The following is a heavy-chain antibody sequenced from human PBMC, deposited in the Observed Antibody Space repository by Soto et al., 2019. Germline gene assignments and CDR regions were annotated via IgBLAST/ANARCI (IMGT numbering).Heavy chain of an antibody. D-gene: IGHD1-26*01. J-gene: IGHJ6*02. CDR3: ASSPQYMGGSYYSSYYYYGMDV. CDR1: GFTFSSYS. V-gene: IGHV3-48*02. Sequence: GGSLRLSCAASGFTFSSYSMNWVRQAPGKGLEWVSYISSSSSTIYYADSVKGRFTISRDNAKNSLYLQMNSLRDEDTAVYYCASSPQYMGGSYYSSYYYYGMDVWGQGTTVTVSS. CDR2: ISSSSSTI.